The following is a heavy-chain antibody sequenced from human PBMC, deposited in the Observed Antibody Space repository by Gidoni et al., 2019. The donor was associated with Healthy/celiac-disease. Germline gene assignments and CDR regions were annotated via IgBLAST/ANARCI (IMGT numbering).Heavy chain of an antibody. CDR2: ISSRRSTI. Sequence: EVQLVESGGGLVQLGGSPRLSCAASGFTFMSYSMNWVLQAPGQGLEWVSEISSRRSTIYYAESVKGRFPISRDNAKNSLYLQMNSLRDEDTAVYDCARTPGVIAGPIYWYFDLWGRGTLVTVSS. CDR3: ARTPGVIAGPIYWYFDL. CDR1: GFTFMSYS. V-gene: IGHV3-48*02. D-gene: IGHD6-13*01. J-gene: IGHJ2*01.